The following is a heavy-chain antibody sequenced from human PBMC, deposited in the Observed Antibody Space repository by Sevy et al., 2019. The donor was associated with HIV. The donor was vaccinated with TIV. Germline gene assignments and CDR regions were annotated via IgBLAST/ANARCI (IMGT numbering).Heavy chain of an antibody. CDR2: IIPIFGTA. J-gene: IGHJ5*02. CDR3: ARDSYCSGGSCYSGWFDP. Sequence: ASVKVSCKASGGTFSSYAISWVRQAPGQGLEWMGGIIPIFGTANYAQKFQGRVTITADKSTSTAYMELSSLRSEDTAVYYCARDSYCSGGSCYSGWFDPWGQGTLVTVSS. V-gene: IGHV1-69*06. CDR1: GGTFSSYA. D-gene: IGHD2-15*01.